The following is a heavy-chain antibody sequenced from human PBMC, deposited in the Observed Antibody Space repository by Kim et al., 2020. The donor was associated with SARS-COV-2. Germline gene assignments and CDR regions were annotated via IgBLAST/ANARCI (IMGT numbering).Heavy chain of an antibody. J-gene: IGHJ4*02. CDR3: ATSIAAAGPFDY. V-gene: IGHV4-31*02. Sequence: YDNPSLKSRVTISVDTSKNQLSLKLSSVTAADTAVYYCATSIAAAGPFDYWGQGTLVTVSS. D-gene: IGHD6-13*01.